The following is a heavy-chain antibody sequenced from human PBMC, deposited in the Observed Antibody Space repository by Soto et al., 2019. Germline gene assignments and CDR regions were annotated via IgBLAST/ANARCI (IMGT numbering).Heavy chain of an antibody. CDR3: AKSSTGDYVFLVGYLGY. CDR1: GFTFSSYA. J-gene: IGHJ4*01. D-gene: IGHD4-17*01. Sequence: EVQLLESGGGLVQPGGSLRLSCAASGFTFSSYAMSWVRQAPGKGLEWVSAISGSGGSTYYADSVKGRFTISRDNSKNTLYLQRNSPRVEDTAVYYCAKSSTGDYVFLVGYLGYWGHGTLVSDAS. CDR2: ISGSGGST. V-gene: IGHV3-23*01.